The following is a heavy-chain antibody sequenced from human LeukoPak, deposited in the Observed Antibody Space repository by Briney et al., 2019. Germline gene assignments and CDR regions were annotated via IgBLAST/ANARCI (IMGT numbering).Heavy chain of an antibody. Sequence: GGSLRLSCAASGFTFSRYAMGWVRQAPGKGLVWVSRINSDGSSTSYADSVRGRFTISRDNAKNTLYLQMNSLRAEDTAVYYCARVISLYYFDYWGQGTLVTVSS. D-gene: IGHD3-16*02. V-gene: IGHV3-74*01. CDR2: INSDGSST. CDR3: ARVISLYYFDY. J-gene: IGHJ4*02. CDR1: GFTFSRYA.